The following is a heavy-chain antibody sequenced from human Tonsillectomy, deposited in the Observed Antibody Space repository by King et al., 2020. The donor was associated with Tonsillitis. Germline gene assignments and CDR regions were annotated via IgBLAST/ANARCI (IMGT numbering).Heavy chain of an antibody. CDR2: ISGSGGST. CDR1: GFTFSNYA. J-gene: IGHJ4*02. CDR3: AKFSRFTMIRESGDYFDY. V-gene: IGHV3-23*04. D-gene: IGHD3-22*01. Sequence: VQLVQSGGGLVQPGGSLRLSCVVSGFTFSNYAMTWVRQAPGKGLEWVSVISGSGGSTYYADSVKGRFTISRDNSKNTLNLQMSSLRAEDTAIYYCAKFSRFTMIRESGDYFDYWGQGTLVTVSS.